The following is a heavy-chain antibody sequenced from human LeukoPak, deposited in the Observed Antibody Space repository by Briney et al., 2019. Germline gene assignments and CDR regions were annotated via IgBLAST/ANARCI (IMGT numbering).Heavy chain of an antibody. CDR2: ISGSGGST. J-gene: IGHJ6*02. CDR3: AKDTPHGRDIVVVPAAIYAPGYYYGMDV. CDR1: GFTFSSYA. D-gene: IGHD2-2*01. V-gene: IGHV3-23*01. Sequence: GGSLRLSCAASGFTFSSYARSWVRQAPGKGLEWVPAISGSGGSTYYADSVKGRFTISRDNSKNTLYLQMNSLRAEDTAVYYCAKDTPHGRDIVVVPAAIYAPGYYYGMDVWGQGTTVTVSS.